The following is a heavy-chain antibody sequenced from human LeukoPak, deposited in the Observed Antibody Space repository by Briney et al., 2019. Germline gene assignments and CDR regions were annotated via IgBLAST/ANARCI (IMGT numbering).Heavy chain of an antibody. D-gene: IGHD2-15*01. CDR1: GFTFSGFA. CDR3: AKMKGHPLPKYSIDV. J-gene: IGHJ6*01. V-gene: IGHV3-23*01. Sequence: GGSLRLSCAASGFTFSGFAMSWVRRAPGKGLEWVSGISGSGDNTHYADSVKGRFTISRDNSKKTLYLEMNSMRAEDTAIYYCAKMKGHPLPKYSIDVWGQGTTVTVSS. CDR2: ISGSGDNT.